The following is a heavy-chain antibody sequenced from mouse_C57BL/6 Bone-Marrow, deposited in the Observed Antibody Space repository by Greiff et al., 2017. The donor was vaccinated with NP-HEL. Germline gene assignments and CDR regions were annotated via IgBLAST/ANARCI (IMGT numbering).Heavy chain of an antibody. CDR3: ASYYYGSSPYYYAMDY. V-gene: IGHV1-50*01. Sequence: QVQLQQPGAELVKPGASVKLSCKASGYTFTSYWMQWVKQRPGQGLEWIGEIDPSDSYTNYNQKFKGKATLTVDTSSNTAYMQLSSLTSEDSAVYYCASYYYGSSPYYYAMDYWGQGTSVTVSS. CDR2: IDPSDSYT. CDR1: GYTFTSYW. D-gene: IGHD1-1*01. J-gene: IGHJ4*01.